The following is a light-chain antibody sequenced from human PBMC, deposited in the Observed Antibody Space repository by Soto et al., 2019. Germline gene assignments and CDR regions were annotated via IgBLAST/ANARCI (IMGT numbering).Light chain of an antibody. V-gene: IGKV3-20*01. Sequence: EIVLTQSPDTLSLSPGERATLSCRASQSVSSSFLAWYHQKPGQAPRLLIYRASSRATGIPDRFTGSGSGTDFTLTISRLEPEDFAVYYCQQYESSPLTFGGGTNVEIK. CDR1: QSVSSSF. CDR2: RAS. CDR3: QQYESSPLT. J-gene: IGKJ4*01.